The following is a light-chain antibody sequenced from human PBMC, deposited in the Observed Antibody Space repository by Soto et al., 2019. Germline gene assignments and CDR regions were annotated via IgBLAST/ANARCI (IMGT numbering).Light chain of an antibody. CDR1: SSDVGRYNY. CDR2: DVS. J-gene: IGLJ1*01. Sequence: QSALAQPASVSGSRGQSITISCTGTSSDVGRYNYVSWFQQLPGKVPKLIIYDVSNWPSGVSDRFSGSKSGNTASLTISGLHPEDEADYYCSSFTSSSTFVFGTGTKLTVL. V-gene: IGLV2-14*03. CDR3: SSFTSSSTFV.